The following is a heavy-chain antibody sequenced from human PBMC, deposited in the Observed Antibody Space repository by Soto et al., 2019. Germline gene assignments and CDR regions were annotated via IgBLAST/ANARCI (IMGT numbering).Heavy chain of an antibody. CDR2: IYYSGST. J-gene: IGHJ4*02. Sequence: SETLSLTCTVSGGSVSSGSYYWSWIRQPPGKGLEWIGYIYYSGSTNYNTSLKSRVTISVDTSKNQFSLKLSSVTAADTAVYYCAREGRYYDFWSGYGGYDYWGQGTLVTVSS. CDR1: GGSVSSGSYY. CDR3: AREGRYYDFWSGYGGYDY. D-gene: IGHD3-3*01. V-gene: IGHV4-61*01.